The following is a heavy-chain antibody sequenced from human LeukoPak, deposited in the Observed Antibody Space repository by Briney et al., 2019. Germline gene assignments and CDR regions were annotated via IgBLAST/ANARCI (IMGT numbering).Heavy chain of an antibody. J-gene: IGHJ4*02. V-gene: IGHV3-48*01. Sequence: GGSLRLSCAASGFIFSTYSMNWVRQAPGKGLEWISYISTSSSTISYADSVKGRFTISSDIVKNSLYLQMSSLRAEDTAVYYCARDHHYSFDYWGQGTLVTVSS. CDR2: ISTSSSTI. D-gene: IGHD2-21*01. CDR1: GFIFSTYS. CDR3: ARDHHYSFDY.